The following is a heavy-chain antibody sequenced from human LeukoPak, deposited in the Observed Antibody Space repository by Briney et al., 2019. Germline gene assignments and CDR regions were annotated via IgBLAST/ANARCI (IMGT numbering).Heavy chain of an antibody. J-gene: IGHJ3*02. CDR3: ARGGNAFDI. Sequence: GGSLRLSCGASGFTFSSYNMNWVRQAPGKGLEWVSSISSSSNYIYYADSVKGRFTISRDNAKNSLYLLMNSLRAEDTAVYYCARGGNAFDIWGQGTMVTVSS. V-gene: IGHV3-21*01. CDR1: GFTFSSYN. CDR2: ISSSSNYI. D-gene: IGHD1-26*01.